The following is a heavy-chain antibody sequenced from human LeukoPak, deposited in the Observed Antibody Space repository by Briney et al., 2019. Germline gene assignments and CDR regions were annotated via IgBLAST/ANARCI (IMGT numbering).Heavy chain of an antibody. V-gene: IGHV1-69*06. Sequence: SVKVSCKASGGTFSSYAISWVRQAPGQGLEWMGGIIPIFGTANYAQKFQGRVAITADKSTSTAYMELSSLRSEDTAVYYCARADSGSYFLSYYFDYWGQGTLVTVSS. J-gene: IGHJ4*02. CDR2: IIPIFGTA. CDR3: ARADSGSYFLSYYFDY. D-gene: IGHD1-26*01. CDR1: GGTFSSYA.